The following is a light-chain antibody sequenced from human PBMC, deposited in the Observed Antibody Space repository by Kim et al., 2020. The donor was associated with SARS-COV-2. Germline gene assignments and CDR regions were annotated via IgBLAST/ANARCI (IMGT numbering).Light chain of an antibody. CDR3: QAWDSSTAV. V-gene: IGLV3-1*01. J-gene: IGLJ3*02. Sequence: VPPGQTDSLTCSGDKLGNKYACWYQQKPGQSPVLVIYQDSKRPSGIPERFSGSNSGNTATLTISGTQAMDEADYYCQAWDSSTAVFGGGTQLTVL. CDR1: KLGNKY. CDR2: QDS.